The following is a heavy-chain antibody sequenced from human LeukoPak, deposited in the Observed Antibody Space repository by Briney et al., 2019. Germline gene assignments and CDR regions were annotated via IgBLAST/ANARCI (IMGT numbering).Heavy chain of an antibody. CDR2: IYSGGNT. CDR3: ARGGGPYYSGSGSFDY. CDR1: GFPFSDYS. J-gene: IGHJ4*02. V-gene: IGHV3-53*01. D-gene: IGHD3-10*01. Sequence: PGGSLRLSCAASGFPFSDYSMNWVRQAPGKGLEWVSVIYSGGNTYYADSVKGRFTISRDNSRNTLYLQMNSLRAEDTAVYYCARGGGPYYSGSGSFDYWGQGTLVTVSS.